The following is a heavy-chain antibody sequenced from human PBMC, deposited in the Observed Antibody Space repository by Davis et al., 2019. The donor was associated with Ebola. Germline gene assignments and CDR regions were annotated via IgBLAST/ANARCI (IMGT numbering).Heavy chain of an antibody. CDR2: ISSSGDKI. J-gene: IGHJ4*02. D-gene: IGHD6-13*01. CDR1: GFTFSSYA. Sequence: GGSLRLSCEASGFTFSSYAMSWVRQAPGKGLEWVSGISSSGDKIYYADSVKGRFTISRDNSKNTLYLQMNSLRPEDTAVYYCAKGQSSSWVYFDYWGQGTLVTVSS. CDR3: AKGQSSSWVYFDY. V-gene: IGHV3-23*01.